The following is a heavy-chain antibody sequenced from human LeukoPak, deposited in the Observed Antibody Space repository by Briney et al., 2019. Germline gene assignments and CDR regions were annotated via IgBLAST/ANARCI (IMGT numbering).Heavy chain of an antibody. V-gene: IGHV1-18*04. J-gene: IGHJ4*02. CDR1: GYTFTSYG. Sequence: ASVKVSCKASGYTFTSYGISWVRQAPGQGLEWIGWISAYNGNTNYAQKLQGRVTMTTDTSTSTAYMELRSLRSDDTAVYYCARTPGVSGYFDSSQKFDFWGQGTLVTVSS. D-gene: IGHD3-9*01. CDR2: ISAYNGNT. CDR3: ARTPGVSGYFDSSQKFDF.